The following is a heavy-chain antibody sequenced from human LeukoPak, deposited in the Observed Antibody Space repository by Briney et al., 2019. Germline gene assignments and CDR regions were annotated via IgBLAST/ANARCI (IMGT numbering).Heavy chain of an antibody. J-gene: IGHJ4*02. Sequence: GGSLRLSCAASGFTFSSYAMSWVRQAPGKGLDWVSAISGSGGSTYYPDSVKGRITISRDNSKNTLYLQMNSLRAEDTAVYYCAKVRERVVPPYFDYWGQGTLVTVSS. D-gene: IGHD2-2*01. V-gene: IGHV3-23*01. CDR1: GFTFSSYA. CDR3: AKVRERVVPPYFDY. CDR2: ISGSGGST.